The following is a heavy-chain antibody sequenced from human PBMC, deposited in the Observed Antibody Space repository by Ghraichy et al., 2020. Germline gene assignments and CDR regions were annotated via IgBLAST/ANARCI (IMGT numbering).Heavy chain of an antibody. J-gene: IGHJ4*02. V-gene: IGHV4-39*07. D-gene: IGHD2/OR15-2a*01. Sequence: SETLSLTCSVSGGSISSLSYYWAWIRQPPGKGLEWIGSVFYTGFSYHNPSLKSRVTISADTSRNDFSLKLISATAADTAIYFCAGLSMSYYWAFWGQGALVTVSS. CDR1: GGSISSLSYY. CDR2: VFYTGFS. CDR3: AGLSMSYYWAF.